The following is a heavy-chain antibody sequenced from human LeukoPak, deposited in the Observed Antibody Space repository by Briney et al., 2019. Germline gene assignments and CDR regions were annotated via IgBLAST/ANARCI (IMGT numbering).Heavy chain of an antibody. V-gene: IGHV3-23*01. J-gene: IGHJ4*02. CDR3: AKDPLHYDSPHWLDY. D-gene: IGHD3-3*01. Sequence: GGSLRLSCAASGFTFSSYAMSWVRQVPGKGLEWVTSISGRGGRTYYADSVKGRFTISRDNSKNTLYLQMNNLRAEDTALYYCAKDPLHYDSPHWLDYWGQGTLVTVSS. CDR2: ISGRGGRT. CDR1: GFTFSSYA.